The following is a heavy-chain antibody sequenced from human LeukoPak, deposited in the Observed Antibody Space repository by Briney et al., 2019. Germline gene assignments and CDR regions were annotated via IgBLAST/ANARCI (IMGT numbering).Heavy chain of an antibody. D-gene: IGHD3-10*01. J-gene: IGHJ4*02. CDR3: AKYRSSVLLWFGESLDY. Sequence: GGSLRLSCVVSGFTVSTNYMSWVRQAPGKGLEWVSLIYSGGSTYYADSVKGRFTISRDNSKNTLYLQMNSLRAEDTAVYYCAKYRSSVLLWFGESLDYWGQGTLVTVSS. V-gene: IGHV3-53*01. CDR2: IYSGGST. CDR1: GFTVSTNY.